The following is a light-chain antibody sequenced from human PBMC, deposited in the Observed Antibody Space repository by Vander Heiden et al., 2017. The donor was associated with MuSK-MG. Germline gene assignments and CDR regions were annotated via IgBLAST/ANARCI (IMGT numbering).Light chain of an antibody. J-gene: IGKJ2*01. CDR3: QQSNSTPYT. CDR1: QSISSY. Sequence: DIQLTQPPTALSATGGDRVTITCRASQSISSYLNWYQQKPGKAPKLLIYAASSLPSGVPSRFSGSGSGTDFTLTISSLQPEDFATYYCQQSNSTPYTFGQGTKLEIK. V-gene: IGKV1-39*01. CDR2: AAS.